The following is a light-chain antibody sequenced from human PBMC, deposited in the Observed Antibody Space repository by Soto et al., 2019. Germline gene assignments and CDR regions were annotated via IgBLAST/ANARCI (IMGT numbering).Light chain of an antibody. Sequence: DIQMTQSPSTLSASVGDRVTITCRASQNIGNWLAWYQQKPGKTPDLLIYDASSLESGVPLRFSGSGSGTEFTLTISSLQTDDSATYYCQQYNEETWTFGQGTKVEIK. V-gene: IGKV1-5*01. CDR2: DAS. J-gene: IGKJ1*01. CDR1: QNIGNW. CDR3: QQYNEETWT.